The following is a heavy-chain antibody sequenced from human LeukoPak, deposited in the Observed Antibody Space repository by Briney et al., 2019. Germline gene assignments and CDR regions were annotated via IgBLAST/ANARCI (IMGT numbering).Heavy chain of an antibody. J-gene: IGHJ4*02. Sequence: ASVKVSCKASGYTFTGYYMHWVRQAPGQGLEWMGWINPNSGGTNYARKFQGRVTMTRDTSISTAYMELSRLRSDDTAVYYCARDHWLGVTTYYFDYWGQGTLVTVSS. CDR2: INPNSGGT. V-gene: IGHV1-2*02. CDR3: ARDHWLGVTTYYFDY. CDR1: GYTFTGYY. D-gene: IGHD4-17*01.